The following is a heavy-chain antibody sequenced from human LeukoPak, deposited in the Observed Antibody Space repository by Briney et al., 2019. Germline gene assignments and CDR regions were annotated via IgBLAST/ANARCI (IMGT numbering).Heavy chain of an antibody. D-gene: IGHD3-9*01. CDR3: ARDVVYYYDILTYAFDI. CDR2: IYTSVST. V-gene: IGHV4-4*07. Sequence: SETLSLTCTVSGGSISRYYWSWIRQPAGKGLEWIGRIYTSVSTNYNPSLKSRVTISVDTSKNQLSLKLSSVTAADTAVYYCARDVVYYYDILTYAFDIWGQGTMVTVSS. J-gene: IGHJ3*02. CDR1: GGSISRYY.